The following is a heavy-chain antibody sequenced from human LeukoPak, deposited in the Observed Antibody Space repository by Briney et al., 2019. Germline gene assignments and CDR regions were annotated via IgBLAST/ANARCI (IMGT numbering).Heavy chain of an antibody. Sequence: AASVKVSCKASGGTFSIYAISWVRQAPGQGLEWVGGIIPIFGTANYAQKFQGRVTITTDESTSTAYMELSSLRSEDTAVYYCARLKTPSRTIFGVVDDAFDIWGQGTMVTVSS. CDR1: GGTFSIYA. CDR3: ARLKTPSRTIFGVVDDAFDI. D-gene: IGHD3-3*01. CDR2: IIPIFGTA. J-gene: IGHJ3*02. V-gene: IGHV1-69*05.